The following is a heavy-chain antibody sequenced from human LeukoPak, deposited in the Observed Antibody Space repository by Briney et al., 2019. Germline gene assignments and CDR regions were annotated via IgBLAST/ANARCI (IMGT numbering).Heavy chain of an antibody. CDR3: AKEGHSGYGGALDY. D-gene: IGHD5-12*01. CDR1: GFTFSSYA. J-gene: IGHJ4*02. Sequence: GGSLRLSCAASGFTFSSYAMSWVRQAPGKGLEWVSAISGSGGSTYYADSVKGRFTISRDNSKNTLYLQMNSLRAEDTALYYCAKEGHSGYGGALDYWGQGTLVTVSS. V-gene: IGHV3-23*01. CDR2: ISGSGGST.